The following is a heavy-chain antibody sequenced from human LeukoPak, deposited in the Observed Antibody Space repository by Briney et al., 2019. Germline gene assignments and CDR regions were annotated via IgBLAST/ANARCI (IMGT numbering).Heavy chain of an antibody. J-gene: IGHJ4*02. V-gene: IGHV4-4*09. CDR1: GGSIRSYY. CDR2: IHSSGST. Sequence: SETLSLTCTVSGGSIRSYYCSWIRQPPGKGLEWIGYIHSSGSTHYNPSLRSRVVTSLDTSKNQFSLKLSSVTAADTAVYYCARLGSYSDCWGQGTLVTVSS. CDR3: ARLGSYSDC. D-gene: IGHD1-26*01.